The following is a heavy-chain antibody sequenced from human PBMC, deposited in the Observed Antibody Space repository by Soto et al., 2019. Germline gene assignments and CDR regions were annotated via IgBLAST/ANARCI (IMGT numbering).Heavy chain of an antibody. V-gene: IGHV3-33*01. CDR1: GFTFSSYG. CDR3: ARGFGCYRGGDCYSSFDY. Sequence: ESGGGVVQPGRSLRLSCAASGFTFSSYGMHWVRQAPGKGLEWVAVIWYDGSNKYYADSVKGRFTISRDNSKNTLYLQMNSLRAEDTAVYYCARGFGCYRGGDCYSSFDYWGQGTLVTVSS. J-gene: IGHJ4*02. CDR2: IWYDGSNK. D-gene: IGHD2-21*02.